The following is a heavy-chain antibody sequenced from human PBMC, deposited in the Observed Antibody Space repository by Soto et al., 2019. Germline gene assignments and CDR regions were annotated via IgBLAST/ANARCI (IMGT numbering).Heavy chain of an antibody. CDR2: IIPIHGTT. V-gene: IGHV1-69*01. J-gene: IGHJ4*02. CDR3: ARGWELVS. CDR1: GGSLTSYP. Sequence: QMEQSGAEVRKPGSSVKVSCKPSGGSLTSYPMAWVRQAPGQGFEWMGGIIPIHGTTEYAQKFQGRVTITADVSTNRATLELTDLTSEDTAVYYCARGWELVSWGQGTLVTVSS. D-gene: IGHD1-26*01.